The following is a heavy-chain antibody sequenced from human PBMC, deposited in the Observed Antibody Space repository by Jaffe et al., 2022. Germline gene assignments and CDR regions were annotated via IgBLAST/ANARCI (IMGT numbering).Heavy chain of an antibody. Sequence: EVQLVESGGGLVKPGGSLRLSCAASGFTFSSYSMNWVRQAPGKGLEWVSSISSSSSYIYYADSVKGRFTISRDNAKNSLYLQMNSLRAEDTAVYYCARDDYGDFDAGAYYYYMDVWGKGTTVTVSS. J-gene: IGHJ6*03. CDR1: GFTFSSYS. CDR3: ARDDYGDFDAGAYYYYMDV. CDR2: ISSSSSYI. V-gene: IGHV3-21*01. D-gene: IGHD4-17*01.